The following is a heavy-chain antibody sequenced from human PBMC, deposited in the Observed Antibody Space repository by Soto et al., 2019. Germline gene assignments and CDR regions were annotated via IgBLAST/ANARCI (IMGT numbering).Heavy chain of an antibody. CDR2: INTSGRT. D-gene: IGHD2-2*01. V-gene: IGHV4-4*07. J-gene: IGHJ3*02. CDR1: GGSINNDY. Sequence: SETLSLTCSVSGGSINNDYWTWIRQSAGKGLEWIGRINTSGRTTYNPSLKSRVTMSIDTSKNQFSLTLISVTAADTALYYCARLHLPALQGAFDIWGQGTMVTVSS. CDR3: ARLHLPALQGAFDI.